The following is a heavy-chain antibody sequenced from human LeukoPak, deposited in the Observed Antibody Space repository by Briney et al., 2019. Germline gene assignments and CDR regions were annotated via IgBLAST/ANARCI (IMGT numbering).Heavy chain of an antibody. CDR1: GFTFSSYG. D-gene: IGHD3-22*01. CDR3: AKERYDSSGYSKDYMDV. CDR2: ISGSGGST. Sequence: GGSLRLSCAAPGFTFSSYGMSWVRQAPGKGLEWVSAISGSGGSTYYADSVKGRFTISRDNSKNTLYLQMNNLRAEDTAVYYCAKERYDSSGYSKDYMDVWGKGTTVTVSS. J-gene: IGHJ6*03. V-gene: IGHV3-23*01.